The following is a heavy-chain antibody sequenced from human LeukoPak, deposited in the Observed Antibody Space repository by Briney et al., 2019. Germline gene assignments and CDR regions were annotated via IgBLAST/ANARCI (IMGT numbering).Heavy chain of an antibody. CDR1: GFTLSSYA. CDR3: AKSHHRLAASAYYFDY. D-gene: IGHD6-13*01. Sequence: PGGSLRLSCATSGFTLSSYAMSWVRQAPGKGLEWVSTISGSGGSTYYADSVKGRFTISRDNSKSTLYLQMNSLRAGDTAIYYCAKSHHRLAASAYYFDYWGQGTLVTVSS. V-gene: IGHV3-23*01. J-gene: IGHJ4*02. CDR2: ISGSGGST.